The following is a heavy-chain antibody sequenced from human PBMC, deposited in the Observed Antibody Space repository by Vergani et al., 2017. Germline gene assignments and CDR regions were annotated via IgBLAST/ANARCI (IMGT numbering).Heavy chain of an antibody. CDR3: ATYCSGGSCQFDY. Sequence: VQLVESGGGLVKPGGSLRLSCAASGFTFSSYSMNWVRQAPGKGLEWVSSISSSSSYIYYADSVKGRFTISRDNAKNSLYLQMNSLRAEDTAVYYCATYCSGGSCQFDYWGQGTLVTVSS. CDR1: GFTFSSYS. D-gene: IGHD2-15*01. V-gene: IGHV3-21*01. CDR2: ISSSSSYI. J-gene: IGHJ4*02.